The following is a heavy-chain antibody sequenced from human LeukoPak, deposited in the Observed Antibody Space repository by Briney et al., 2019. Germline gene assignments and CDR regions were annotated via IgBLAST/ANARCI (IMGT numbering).Heavy chain of an antibody. D-gene: IGHD6-19*01. J-gene: IGHJ4*02. Sequence: ASVKVSCKASGYTFSNYGISWVRQAPGLGLEWMGWTSYNGNTTYAQKFQYRVTMTTGTSTTTAYMALRSLESDDTAVYYCARHSGSGWQALGYWGQGTLVTVSS. CDR2: TSYNGNT. CDR3: ARHSGSGWQALGY. CDR1: GYTFSNYG. V-gene: IGHV1-18*04.